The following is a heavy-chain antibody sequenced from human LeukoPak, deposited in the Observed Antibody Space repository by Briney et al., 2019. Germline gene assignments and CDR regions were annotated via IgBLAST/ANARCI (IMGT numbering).Heavy chain of an antibody. CDR3: ARGREYSSSGFDY. D-gene: IGHD6-13*01. CDR2: ISAYNGNT. V-gene: IGHV1-18*01. CDR1: GYTFTSYG. J-gene: IGHJ4*02. Sequence: ASVKVSCKASGYTFTSYGISWVRQATGQGLEWMGWISAYNGNTNYAQKFQGRVTITADESTSTAYMELSSLRSEDTAVYYCARGREYSSSGFDYWGQGTLVTVSS.